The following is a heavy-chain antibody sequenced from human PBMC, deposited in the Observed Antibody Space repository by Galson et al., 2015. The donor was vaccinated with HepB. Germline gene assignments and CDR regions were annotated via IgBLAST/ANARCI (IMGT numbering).Heavy chain of an antibody. CDR2: ISHDGSNK. CDR3: AREVDWNSFDY. CDR1: GFTFSNYV. V-gene: IGHV3-30-3*01. J-gene: IGHJ4*02. Sequence: SLRLSCAASGFTFSNYVMHWVRQAPGKGLEWVAFISHDGSNKNYADSVKGRFTISRDNSKSTLHLEMSSLKTEDMAVYYCAREVDWNSFDYWGQGTLVTASS. D-gene: IGHD1-7*01.